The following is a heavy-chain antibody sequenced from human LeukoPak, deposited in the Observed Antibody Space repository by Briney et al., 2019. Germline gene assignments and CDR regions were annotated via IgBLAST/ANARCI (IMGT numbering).Heavy chain of an antibody. J-gene: IGHJ4*02. CDR1: GGSISSSSYY. CDR2: IYYSGST. CDR3: ASSSSGWHSPFDY. Sequence: SETLSLTCTVSGGSISSSSYYWGWIRQPPGKGLEWIGSIYYSGSTYHNPSLKSRVTISVDTSKNQFSPKLSSVTAADTAVYYCASSSSGWHSPFDYWGQGTLVTVSS. V-gene: IGHV4-39*01. D-gene: IGHD6-19*01.